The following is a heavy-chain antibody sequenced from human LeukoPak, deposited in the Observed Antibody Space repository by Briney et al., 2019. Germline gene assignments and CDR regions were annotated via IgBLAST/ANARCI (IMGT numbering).Heavy chain of an antibody. CDR1: GYTFTGQY. CDR3: ASYPRYSSSPPFDY. CDR2: INPNTGDT. D-gene: IGHD6-19*01. J-gene: IGHJ4*02. V-gene: IGHV1-2*02. Sequence: ASVKVSCKASGYTFTGQYMHWVRQAPGQGLEWMGWINPNTGDTGYAQKFQGRVTMTRDTTITTPYMELSSLTSDDTAMYYCASYPRYSSSPPFDYWGQGTLVTVSS.